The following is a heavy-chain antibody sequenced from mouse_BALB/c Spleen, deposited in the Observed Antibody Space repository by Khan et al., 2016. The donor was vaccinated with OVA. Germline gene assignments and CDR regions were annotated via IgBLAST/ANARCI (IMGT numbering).Heavy chain of an antibody. CDR2: VNPNTDNI. Sequence: VQLKQSGPDLVKPGASVKISCKASGYSFTLYYMSWVKQSHGKSLEWIGRVNPNTDNINYNQEFKGKAILTVDKSSNTAYMELRSLTSEDSAVYFCDSGYDFFASWGQGTLVNVSA. CDR1: GYSFTLYY. CDR3: DSGYDFFAS. J-gene: IGHJ3*01. D-gene: IGHD2-14*01. V-gene: IGHV1-26*01.